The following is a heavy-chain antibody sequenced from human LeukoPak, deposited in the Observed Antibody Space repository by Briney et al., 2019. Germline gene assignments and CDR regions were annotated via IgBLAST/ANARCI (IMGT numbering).Heavy chain of an antibody. Sequence: GGSLRLSCAASGFTFSSYSMNWVRQAPGKGLEWVSYISSTSSLIYYSDSVKGRFTISRDNAKNSLYLQMNSLRAEDTAVYYCAQMDVWGKGTTVTISS. V-gene: IGHV3-48*01. CDR1: GFTFSSYS. J-gene: IGHJ6*04. CDR3: AQMDV. CDR2: ISSTSSLI.